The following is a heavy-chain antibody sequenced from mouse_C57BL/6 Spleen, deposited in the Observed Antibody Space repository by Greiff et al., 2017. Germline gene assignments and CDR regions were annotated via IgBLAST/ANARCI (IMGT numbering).Heavy chain of an antibody. CDR3: ARSFRYFDV. V-gene: IGHV7-3*01. J-gene: IGHJ1*03. CDR2: IRNKANGYTT. Sequence: EVKLVESGGGLVQPGGSLSLSCAASGFTFTDYYMSWVRQPPGKALEWLGFIRNKANGYTTEYSASVKGRFTISRDNSQSILYLQMNALRAEDSATYYCARSFRYFDVWGTGTTVTVSS. CDR1: GFTFTDYY.